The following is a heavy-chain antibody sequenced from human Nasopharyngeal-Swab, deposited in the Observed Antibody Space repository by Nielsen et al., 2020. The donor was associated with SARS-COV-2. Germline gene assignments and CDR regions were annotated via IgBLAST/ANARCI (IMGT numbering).Heavy chain of an antibody. Sequence: SETLSLTCAVSGGAISSSNWWSWVRQPPGKGLEWIGEIYHRGSTNYNPSLKSRATISVDKSKNQFSLKLSSVTGADTAVYYCARVLAERAYYDFWSGYSDYYYGMDVWGQGTTVTVSS. J-gene: IGHJ6*02. V-gene: IGHV4-4*02. CDR2: IYHRGST. CDR1: GGAISSSNW. D-gene: IGHD3-3*01. CDR3: ARVLAERAYYDFWSGYSDYYYGMDV.